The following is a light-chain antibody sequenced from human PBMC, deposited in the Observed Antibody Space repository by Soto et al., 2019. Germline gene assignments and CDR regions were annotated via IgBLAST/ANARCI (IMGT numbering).Light chain of an antibody. CDR3: SSYTTLSNGV. CDR2: DVN. CDR1: SSDIGTYVY. Sequence: QSVLTQPASVSGSPGQSITISCTGTSSDIGTYVYVSWYQHYPGKAPKLMIYDVNNRPSGVSDRFSGSKSGNSASLTISGLQAEDEADYYCSSYTTLSNGVFGGGTKLTVL. J-gene: IGLJ3*02. V-gene: IGLV2-14*03.